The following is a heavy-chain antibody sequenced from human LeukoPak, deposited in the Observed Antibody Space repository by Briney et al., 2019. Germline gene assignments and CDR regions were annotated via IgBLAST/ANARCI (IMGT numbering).Heavy chain of an antibody. Sequence: PSETLSLTCTVSGGPISSYYWSRIRQPAGKGLEWIGRIYTSGSTNYNPSLKSRVTISVDTSKNQFSLKLSSVTAADTAVYYCARGGNGGYYSDWFDPWGQGTLVTVSS. J-gene: IGHJ5*02. CDR3: ARGGNGGYYSDWFDP. D-gene: IGHD3-22*01. CDR2: IYTSGST. V-gene: IGHV4-4*07. CDR1: GGPISSYY.